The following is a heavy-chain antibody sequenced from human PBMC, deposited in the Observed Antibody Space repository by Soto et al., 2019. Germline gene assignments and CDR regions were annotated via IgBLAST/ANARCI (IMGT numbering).Heavy chain of an antibody. D-gene: IGHD2-2*01. CDR1: GFTFNTYG. V-gene: IGHV3-30*18. CDR3: AKDRQGYCISSSCYYFH. CDR2: ISYDGSKT. Sequence: GGSLRLSCAASGFTFNTYGMHWVRQAPGKGLEWVAIISYDGSKTNYADSVKGRFTVSRDNSKNTLYLQMNSLRAEDTAVYYCAKDRQGYCISSSCYYFHWGQGT. J-gene: IGHJ1*01.